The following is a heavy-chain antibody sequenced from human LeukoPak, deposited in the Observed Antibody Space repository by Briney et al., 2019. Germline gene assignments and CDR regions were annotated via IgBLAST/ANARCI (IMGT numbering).Heavy chain of an antibody. Sequence: PGGSLRLSCVASGFIFGNYAMTWVRQAPGKGLECVSIISGTSDSTYYADSVKGRFTISRDNSKNTLYLQMNSLRVDDTAVYYCAKHLWRDLVSFGEGYYFGYWGQGTLVTVSS. V-gene: IGHV3-23*01. D-gene: IGHD3-10*01. CDR3: AKHLWRDLVSFGEGYYFGY. CDR1: GFIFGNYA. CDR2: ISGTSDST. J-gene: IGHJ4*02.